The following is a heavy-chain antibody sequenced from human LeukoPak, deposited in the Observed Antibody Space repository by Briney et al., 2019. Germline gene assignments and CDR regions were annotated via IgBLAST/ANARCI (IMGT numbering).Heavy chain of an antibody. J-gene: IGHJ4*02. CDR1: GFTFSNYW. V-gene: IGHV3-7*04. CDR3: ARAPPPTVTTVFFDY. CDR2: INQDGTEK. Sequence: GGSLRLSCAASGFTFSNYWMSWVRQAPGKGLEWVANINQDGTEKYYVDSVNGRFTISRDNAKNSLYLQMTSLRAEDTAVYYCARAPPPTVTTVFFDYWGQGTLVTVSS. D-gene: IGHD4-17*01.